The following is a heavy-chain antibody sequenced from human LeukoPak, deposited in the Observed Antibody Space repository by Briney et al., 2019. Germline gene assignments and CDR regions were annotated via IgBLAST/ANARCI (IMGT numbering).Heavy chain of an antibody. D-gene: IGHD6-19*01. CDR2: IYHSGST. CDR1: GGSISSTNW. V-gene: IGHV4-4*02. CDR3: ARLSTAGYSSGWYPGY. J-gene: IGHJ4*02. Sequence: SETLSLTCTVSGGSISSTNWWSWVRQPPGKGLEWIGEIYHSGSTNYNPSLKSRVTISVDKSKNQFSLKLSSVTAADTAVYYCARLSTAGYSSGWYPGYWGQGTLVTVSS.